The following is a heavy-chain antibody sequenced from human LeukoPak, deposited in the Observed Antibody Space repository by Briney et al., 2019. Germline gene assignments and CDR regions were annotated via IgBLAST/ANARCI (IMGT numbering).Heavy chain of an antibody. CDR3: ARGPTYYYYYYMDV. CDR2: ISSSSSYI. Sequence: GGSLRLSCAASGFTFSRYSMNWVRQAPGKGLEWVSPISSSSSYIYYADSVKGRFTISRDNAKNSLYLQMNSLRAEDTAVYYCARGPTYYYYYYMDVWGKGTTVTISS. CDR1: GFTFSRYS. V-gene: IGHV3-21*01. J-gene: IGHJ6*03.